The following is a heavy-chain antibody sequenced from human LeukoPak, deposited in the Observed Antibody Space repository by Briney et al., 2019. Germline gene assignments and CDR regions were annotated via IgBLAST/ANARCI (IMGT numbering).Heavy chain of an antibody. V-gene: IGHV4-39*01. CDR2: IYYSGST. Sequence: TSETLSLTCTVSGGSISSSSYYWGWIRQPPGKGLEWIGSIYYSGSTYYDPSLKSRVTISVDTSKNQFSLKLSSVTAADTAVYYCARHGFYTDYWSQGTLVTVSS. CDR1: GGSISSSSYY. J-gene: IGHJ4*02. CDR3: ARHGFYTDY. D-gene: IGHD2/OR15-2a*01.